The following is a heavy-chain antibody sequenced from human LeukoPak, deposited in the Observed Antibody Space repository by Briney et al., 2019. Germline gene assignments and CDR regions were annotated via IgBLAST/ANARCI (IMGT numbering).Heavy chain of an antibody. CDR3: AKLKRVGIAPFDD. D-gene: IGHD3-10*01. Sequence: LTGGSLRLSCGVSGFTFSHFAVSWVRQAPGKGLQWVSTISGSGNKTYDADFVKGRFTISRDNSKNTLYLQMTGLRAEDTAVYYCAKLKRVGIAPFDDWGQGILVTVSS. V-gene: IGHV3-23*01. CDR2: ISGSGNKT. J-gene: IGHJ4*02. CDR1: GFTFSHFA.